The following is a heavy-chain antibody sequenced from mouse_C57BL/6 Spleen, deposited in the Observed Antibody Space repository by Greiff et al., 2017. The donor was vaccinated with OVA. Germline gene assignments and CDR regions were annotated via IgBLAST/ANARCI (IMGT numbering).Heavy chain of an antibody. V-gene: IGHV1-54*01. CDR1: GYAFTNYL. Sequence: VQLQQSGAELVRPGTSVKVSCKASGYAFTNYLIEWVKQRPGQGLEWIGVINPGSGGTNYNEKFKGKATLTADKSSSTAYMQLSSLTSEDSAVYFCAREGEYDGSSYYAMDYWGQGTSVTVSS. CDR3: AREGEYDGSSYYAMDY. D-gene: IGHD1-1*01. J-gene: IGHJ4*01. CDR2: INPGSGGT.